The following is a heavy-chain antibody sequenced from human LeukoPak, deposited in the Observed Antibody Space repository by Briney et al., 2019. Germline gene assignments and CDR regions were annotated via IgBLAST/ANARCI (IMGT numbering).Heavy chain of an antibody. CDR3: AKDPYSGSYSHWFDP. CDR1: GFTFSSYA. J-gene: IGHJ5*02. D-gene: IGHD1-26*01. V-gene: IGHV3-23*01. Sequence: GGSLRLSCAASGFTFSSYAMSWVRQPPGKGLEWVSAISGSGGSTYYAASVKGRFTISRDNSKNTLYLQMNSLRAEDTAVYYCAKDPYSGSYSHWFDPWGQGTLVTVSS. CDR2: ISGSGGST.